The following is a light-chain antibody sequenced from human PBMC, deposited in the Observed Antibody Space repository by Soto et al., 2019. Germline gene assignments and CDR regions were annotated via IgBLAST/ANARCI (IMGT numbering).Light chain of an antibody. Sequence: QSALTQPASVSGSPGQSITISCTGTSSDVGNYKYVSWYQQHPGKAPKLMIYDVSNRPSGVSNRFSGSKSGNTASPTISGLQADDEANYYCSSYTSISTRVFGGGTQLTVL. CDR3: SSYTSISTRV. J-gene: IGLJ3*02. CDR1: SSDVGNYKY. V-gene: IGLV2-14*01. CDR2: DVS.